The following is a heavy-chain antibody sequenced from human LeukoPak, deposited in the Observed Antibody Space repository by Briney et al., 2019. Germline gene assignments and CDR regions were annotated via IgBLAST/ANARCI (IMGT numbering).Heavy chain of an antibody. Sequence: PGGSLRLSCAASGFTFGSYAMYWVRQAPGEGLEWVSTLSGSGITTYYADSVKGRFTISRDNSKNTLYLQMNSLRAEDTAVYYCAKGIYSSGWSYFDYWGHGTLVTVSS. J-gene: IGHJ4*01. CDR3: AKGIYSSGWSYFDY. CDR2: LSGSGITT. CDR1: GFTFGSYA. V-gene: IGHV3-23*01. D-gene: IGHD6-19*01.